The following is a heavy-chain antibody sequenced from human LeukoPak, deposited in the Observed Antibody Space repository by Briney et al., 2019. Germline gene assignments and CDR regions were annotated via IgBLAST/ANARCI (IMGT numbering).Heavy chain of an antibody. CDR2: INWDGSIT. D-gene: IGHD1-1*01. V-gene: IGHV3-20*04. Sequence: GGSLRLSCTTSGFTLDDFGLSWFRQAPGKGLEWVSSINWDGSITPYADSVRGRFTISRDNDKNYLYLQMTSLKVEDTALYYCTRDETGIDYWGQGTRVTVSS. CDR3: TRDETGIDY. J-gene: IGHJ4*02. CDR1: GFTLDDFG.